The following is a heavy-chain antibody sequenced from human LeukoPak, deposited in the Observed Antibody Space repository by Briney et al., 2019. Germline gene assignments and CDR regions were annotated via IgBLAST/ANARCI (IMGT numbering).Heavy chain of an antibody. J-gene: IGHJ4*02. V-gene: IGHV4-34*01. CDR2: INHSGST. CDR1: GGSFSGYY. D-gene: IGHD3-9*01. Sequence: SETLSLTCAVYGGSFSGYYWSWIRQPPGKGLEWIGEINHSGSTNYNPSLKSRVTISVDTSKNQFSLKLSSVTAADAAVYYGARAPLILTGNNPGGKETRATVS. CDR3: ARAPLILTGNNP.